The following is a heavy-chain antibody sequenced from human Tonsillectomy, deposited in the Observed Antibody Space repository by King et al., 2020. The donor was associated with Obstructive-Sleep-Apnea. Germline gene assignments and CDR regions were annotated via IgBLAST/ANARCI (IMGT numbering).Heavy chain of an antibody. CDR1: GGSISSYY. J-gene: IGHJ4*02. CDR2: IYYSGST. Sequence: VQLQESGPGLVKPSETLSLTCTVSGGSISSYYWSWIRQPPGKGLEWIVYIYYSGSTNYNPSLKSRVTISVDTSKNQFSLKLSSVTAADTAVYYCARLYSGYDYFLGLGWYFDYWGQGTLVTVSS. V-gene: IGHV4-59*08. CDR3: ARLYSGYDYFLGLGWYFDY. D-gene: IGHD5-12*01.